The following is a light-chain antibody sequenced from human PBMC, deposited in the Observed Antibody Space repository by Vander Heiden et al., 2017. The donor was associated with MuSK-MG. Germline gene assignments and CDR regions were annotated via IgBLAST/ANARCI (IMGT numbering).Light chain of an antibody. V-gene: IGKV2-28*01. CDR2: WGS. CDR3: MQPHNIPLT. J-gene: IGKJ4*01. CDR1: QSLLHSNGYDY. Sequence: DIVMTQSPLSLPVTPGEPASISCRSSQSLLHSNGYDYLDWYVQKPGQSPQLLIYWGSNRASGVPDRFSGGGSGTDFTLNISSVQAEDVGIYYCMQPHNIPLTFGEGTRVEIK.